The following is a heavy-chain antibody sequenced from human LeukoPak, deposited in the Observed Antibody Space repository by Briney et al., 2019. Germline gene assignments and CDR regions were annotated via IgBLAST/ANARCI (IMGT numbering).Heavy chain of an antibody. Sequence: ASVKVSCKASGYTFTSYDINWVRQATGQGLEWMGWMNPNSGNTGYAQKFQGRVTMTRNTSISTAYMELSSLRSEDTAVYYCATKSGGSSWYIYYYGMDVWGQGTTVTVSS. D-gene: IGHD6-13*01. CDR2: MNPNSGNT. J-gene: IGHJ6*02. V-gene: IGHV1-8*01. CDR1: GYTFTSYD. CDR3: ATKSGGSSWYIYYYGMDV.